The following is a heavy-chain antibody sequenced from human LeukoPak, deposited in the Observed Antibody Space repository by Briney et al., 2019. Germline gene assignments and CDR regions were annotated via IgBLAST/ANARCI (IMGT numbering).Heavy chain of an antibody. CDR2: IYYSGST. V-gene: IGHV4-34*09. Sequence: SETLSLTCAVYGGSFSGYYWSWIRQPPGKGLEWIGYIYYSGSTYYNPSLKSRVTISVDTSKNQFSLKLSSVTAADTAVYYCARAYDYSNWFDPWGQGTLVTVSS. J-gene: IGHJ5*02. D-gene: IGHD4-11*01. CDR3: ARAYDYSNWFDP. CDR1: GGSFSGYY.